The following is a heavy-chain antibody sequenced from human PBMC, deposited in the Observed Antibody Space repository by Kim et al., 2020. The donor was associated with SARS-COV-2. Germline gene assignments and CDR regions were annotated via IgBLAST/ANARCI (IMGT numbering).Heavy chain of an antibody. CDR2: IIPILGIA. Sequence: SVKVSCKASGGTFSSYAISWVRQAPGQGLEWMGRIIPILGIANYAQKFQGRVTITADKSTSTAYMELSSLRSEDTAVYYCARSYYDILTGFYFSPPYYGMDVWGQGTTVTVSS. CDR3: ARSYYDILTGFYFSPPYYGMDV. J-gene: IGHJ6*02. V-gene: IGHV1-69*04. CDR1: GGTFSSYA. D-gene: IGHD3-9*01.